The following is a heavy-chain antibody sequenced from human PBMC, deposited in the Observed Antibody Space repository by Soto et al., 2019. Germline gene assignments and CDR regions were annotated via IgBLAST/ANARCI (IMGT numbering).Heavy chain of an antibody. D-gene: IGHD5-12*01. CDR3: AKEYSGYEGGY. CDR1: GFTFSSYG. J-gene: IGHJ4*02. V-gene: IGHV3-30*18. CDR2: ISYDGSNK. Sequence: GGSLRLSCAASGFTFSSYGMHWVRQAPGKGLEWVAVISYDGSNKYYADSVKGRFTISRDNSKNTLYLQMNSLRAEDTAVYYCAKEYSGYEGGYWGQGTLVTVSS.